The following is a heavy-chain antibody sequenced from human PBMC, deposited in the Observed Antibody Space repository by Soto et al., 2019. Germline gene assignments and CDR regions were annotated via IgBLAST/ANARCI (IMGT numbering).Heavy chain of an antibody. D-gene: IGHD1-20*01. CDR2: INYSGTT. V-gene: IGHV4-59*02. CDR3: ASSFSSDGISCNWVDP. J-gene: IGHJ5*02. CDR1: GGSVTTY. Sequence: QVQLQESGPGLVKASETLSLTCPVSGGSVTTYWGWIRQPPGKGLEWIGYINYSGTTKYTSSLKRRVTLSVHSSTTQPSLTLRSSTAADSAMYYCASSFSSDGISCNWVDPWGPGILVIVSS.